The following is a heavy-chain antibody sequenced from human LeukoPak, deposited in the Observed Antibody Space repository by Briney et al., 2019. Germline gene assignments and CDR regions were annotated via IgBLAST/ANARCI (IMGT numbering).Heavy chain of an antibody. V-gene: IGHV3-23*01. CDR1: GFTFSSYA. CDR2: ISGSGGST. CDR3: AKETGQLEKTGSYYFDY. J-gene: IGHJ4*02. Sequence: PGGSLRLSCAASGFTFSSYAMSWVRQAPGKGLEWVSAISGSGGSTYYADFVKGRFTISRDNSKNTLYLQMNSLRAEDTAVYYCAKETGQLEKTGSYYFDYWGQGTLVTVSS. D-gene: IGHD1-1*01.